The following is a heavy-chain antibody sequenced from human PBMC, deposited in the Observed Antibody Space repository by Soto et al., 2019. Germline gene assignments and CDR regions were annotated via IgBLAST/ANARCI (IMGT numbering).Heavy chain of an antibody. J-gene: IGHJ6*02. D-gene: IGHD6-13*01. CDR3: AKAGSSSSWFEMDV. CDR2: ISYDGSNK. V-gene: IGHV3-30*18. CDR1: GFTFSSYG. Sequence: PGGSLRLSCAASGFTFSSYGMHWVRQAPGKGLEWVAVISYDGSNKYYADSVKGRFTISRDNSKNTLYLQMNSLRAEDTAVYYCAKAGSSSSWFEMDVWGQGTTVTVSS.